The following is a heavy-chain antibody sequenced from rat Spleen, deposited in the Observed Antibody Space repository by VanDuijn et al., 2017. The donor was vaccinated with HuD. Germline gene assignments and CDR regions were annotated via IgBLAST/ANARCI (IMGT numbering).Heavy chain of an antibody. V-gene: IGHV5-58*01. Sequence: EVQLVESGGGSVQPGRSLKLSCVASGFTFSRYWMYWVRQAPGKGLEWVSSISSEGVNTYYPDSVKGRFTISRNNAENTVYLQMDSLRSEDTATYYCARQQLDYWGQGVMVTVSS. J-gene: IGHJ2*01. D-gene: IGHD1-10*01. CDR2: ISSEGVNT. CDR3: ARQQLDY. CDR1: GFTFSRYW.